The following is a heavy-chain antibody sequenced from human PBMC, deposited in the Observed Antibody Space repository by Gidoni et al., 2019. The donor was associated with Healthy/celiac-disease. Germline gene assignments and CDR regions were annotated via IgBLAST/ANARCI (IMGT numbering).Heavy chain of an antibody. D-gene: IGHD4-17*01. Sequence: HVQPVQSGAEVQKPGSSVKVSCKASGGTFSSYATSRVRQAPGQSLEWMGGISPSFSTANYAQKFQGRVTITADESTSPAYMELSRLRSEDTAVYYCARGYGDYNWGQGTLVTVSS. J-gene: IGHJ4*02. CDR1: GGTFSSYA. CDR2: ISPSFSTA. CDR3: ARGYGDYN. V-gene: IGHV1-69*12.